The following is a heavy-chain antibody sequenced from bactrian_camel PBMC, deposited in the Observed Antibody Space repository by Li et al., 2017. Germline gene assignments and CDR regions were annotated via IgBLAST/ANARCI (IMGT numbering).Heavy chain of an antibody. J-gene: IGHJ4*01. CDR1: GDIYSSYC. D-gene: IGHD2*01. CDR3: AAVGASTIVAATTC. V-gene: IGHV3S1*01. Sequence: QLVESGGGSVQAGGSLRLSCAASGDIYSSYCMGWFRQAPGKEREGVVAHYTGGGSTYYADSVKGRFTISQDIAKNTVYLQMNSLSTEDTAVYYCAAVGASTIVAATTCWGQGTQVTVS. CDR2: HYTGGGST.